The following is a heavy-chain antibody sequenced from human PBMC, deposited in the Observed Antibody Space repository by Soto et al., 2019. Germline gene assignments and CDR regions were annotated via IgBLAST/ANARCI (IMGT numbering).Heavy chain of an antibody. CDR1: GGSINSYS. CDR2: IIPIFGTA. J-gene: IGHJ5*02. Sequence: SVKPSSEDPGGSINSYSLSSLQHAPKKRLEWMGEIIPIFGTANYAQKFQGRVTITADESTSTAYMGLSSLRSEDTAVYFCARDRGPSSRYYPYWFDPWGQGTLVTVSS. D-gene: IGHD3-22*01. V-gene: IGHV1-69*13. CDR3: ARDRGPSSRYYPYWFDP.